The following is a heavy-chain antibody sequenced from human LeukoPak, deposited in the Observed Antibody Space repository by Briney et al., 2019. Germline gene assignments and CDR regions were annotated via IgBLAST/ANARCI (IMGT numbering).Heavy chain of an antibody. CDR2: INGDGSTT. CDR3: TRRVDATRWYDH. D-gene: IGHD2-15*01. CDR1: GFTFSTYW. Sequence: GGSLRLSCAASGFTFSTYWMHWVRQAPGEGLVWVSRINGDGSTTNYADSVKGRFIISRDNAKNTLYLQMNSLRAEDTAVYYCTRRVDATRWYDHWGQGTLVTVSS. J-gene: IGHJ5*02. V-gene: IGHV3-74*01.